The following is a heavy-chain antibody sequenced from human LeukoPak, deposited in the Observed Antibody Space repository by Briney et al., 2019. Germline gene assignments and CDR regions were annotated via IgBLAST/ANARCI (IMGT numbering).Heavy chain of an antibody. J-gene: IGHJ6*02. CDR1: GYTFTSYY. CDR2: INPSGGST. V-gene: IGHV1-46*01. Sequence: ASVTVSCKASGYTFTSYYMHWVRQAPGQGLEWMGIINPSGGSTSYAQKFQGRVIMTRDTSTSTVYMELSSLRSEDTAVYYCARAPNYDFWSAFMEYNYYYGMDVWGQGTTVTVSS. CDR3: ARAPNYDFWSAFMEYNYYYGMDV. D-gene: IGHD3-3*01.